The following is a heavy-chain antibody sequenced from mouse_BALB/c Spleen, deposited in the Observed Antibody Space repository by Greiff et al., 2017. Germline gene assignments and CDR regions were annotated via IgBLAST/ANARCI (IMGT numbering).Heavy chain of an antibody. Sequence: VQLQQSGAELAKPGASVKMSCKASGYTFTSYWMHWVKQRPGQGLEWIGYINPSTGYTEYNQKFKDKATLTADKSSSTAYMQLSSLTSEDSADYYCASRTTVVAKNWYFDVWGAGTTVTVSS. J-gene: IGHJ1*01. D-gene: IGHD1-1*01. V-gene: IGHV1-7*01. CDR1: GYTFTSYW. CDR2: INPSTGYT. CDR3: ASRTTVVAKNWYFDV.